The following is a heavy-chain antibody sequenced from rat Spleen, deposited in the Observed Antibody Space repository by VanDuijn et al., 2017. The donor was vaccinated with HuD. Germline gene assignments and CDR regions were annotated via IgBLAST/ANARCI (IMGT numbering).Heavy chain of an antibody. CDR1: GFSLTSYG. CDR3: TRAPGPTVDVMDA. V-gene: IGHV2-15*01. Sequence: QVQLKESGPGLVQPSQTLSLTCTVSGFSLTSYGVSWVRQFPGKGLEWMGGIWGDGSTNYNSALKSRLSISRDTSKSQVFLKMNRLQTEDTAIYFCTRAPGPTVDVMDAWGQGASVTVSS. CDR2: IWGDGST. D-gene: IGHD1-1*01. J-gene: IGHJ4*01.